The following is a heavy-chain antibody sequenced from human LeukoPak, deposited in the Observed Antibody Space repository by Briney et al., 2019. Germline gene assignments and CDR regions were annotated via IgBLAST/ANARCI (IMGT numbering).Heavy chain of an antibody. D-gene: IGHD5-24*01. CDR3: ARDLLDGYNYQVAFDI. CDR2: ISSSSSYI. V-gene: IGHV3-21*01. CDR1: GFTFGSYS. J-gene: IGHJ3*02. Sequence: GGSLRLSCAASGFTFGSYSMNWVRQAPGKGLEWVSSISSSSSYIYYADSVKGRFTISRDNAKNSLYLQMNSLRAEDTAVYYCARDLLDGYNYQVAFDIWGQGTMVTVSS.